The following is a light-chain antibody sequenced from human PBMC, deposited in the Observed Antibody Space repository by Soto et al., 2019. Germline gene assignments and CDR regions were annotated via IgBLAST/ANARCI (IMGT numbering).Light chain of an antibody. Sequence: EIVLTQSPGTLSLSPGERATLSCRASQSISDTFFAWYQQRPGQAPRLLIFDASIRATGIPDRLSGSGSGTEFTLTISSLQSEDFAVYYCQQYNNWPQTFGQGTKVDIK. V-gene: IGKV3D-15*01. J-gene: IGKJ1*01. CDR1: QSISDT. CDR3: QQYNNWPQT. CDR2: DAS.